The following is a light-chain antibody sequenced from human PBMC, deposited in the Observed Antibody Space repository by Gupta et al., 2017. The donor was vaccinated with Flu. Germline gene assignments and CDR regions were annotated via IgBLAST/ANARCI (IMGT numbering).Light chain of an antibody. CDR2: DAS. J-gene: IGKJ2*01. V-gene: IGKV1-33*01. CDR1: QDIKTY. Sequence: TQMTQSPSSLSASAGDRVTITCRASQDIKTYLNWYQQKPGKAPKLLIFDASNLEMGVPSRFSGAGSGRSFTLTISRLQPEETAMYFCQQDYDLPHTFGQGTKLDI. CDR3: QQDYDLPHT.